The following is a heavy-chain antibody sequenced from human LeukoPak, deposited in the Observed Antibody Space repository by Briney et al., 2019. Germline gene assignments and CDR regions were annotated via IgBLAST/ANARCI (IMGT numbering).Heavy chain of an antibody. CDR3: ARTPGEDGYGGNLVDY. V-gene: IGHV1-8*01. Sequence: GASVKVFCKASGYTFTRYDINWVRQAAGQGLEWMGWMNPNSGNTGYVQKFQGRVTMTRNTSISTAYMELSSLRSEDTAVYYCARTPGEDGYGGNLVDYWGQGTLVTVSS. D-gene: IGHD4-23*01. CDR2: MNPNSGNT. CDR1: GYTFTRYD. J-gene: IGHJ4*02.